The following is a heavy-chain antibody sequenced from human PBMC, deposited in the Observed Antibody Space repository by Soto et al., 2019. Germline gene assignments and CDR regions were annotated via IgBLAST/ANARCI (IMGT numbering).Heavy chain of an antibody. CDR3: AKGHGDYVTIKNWFDP. J-gene: IGHJ5*02. CDR1: GFTFSSYA. CDR2: ISGSGGST. Sequence: GGSLRLSCAASGFTFSSYAMSWVRQAPGKGLEWVSAISGSGGSTYYADSVKGRFTISRDNSKNTLYLQMNSLRAEDTAVYYCAKGHGDYVTIKNWFDPWGQGTLVTVSS. V-gene: IGHV3-23*01. D-gene: IGHD4-17*01.